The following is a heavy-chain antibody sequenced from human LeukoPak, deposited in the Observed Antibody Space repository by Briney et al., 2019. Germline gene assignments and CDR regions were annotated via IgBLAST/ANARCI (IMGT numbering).Heavy chain of an antibody. D-gene: IGHD3-22*01. CDR1: GGSISSSSYY. J-gene: IGHJ3*02. CDR2: IYYSGST. V-gene: IGHV4-39*01. CDR3: ARHVSDYYDSSGLDAFDI. Sequence: SETLSLTCTVSGGSISSSSYYWGWIRQPPGKGLEWIGSIYYSGSTYYNPSLKSRVTISVDTSKNQFSLKLSSVTAADTAVYYCARHVSDYYDSSGLDAFDIWGQGTMVTVSS.